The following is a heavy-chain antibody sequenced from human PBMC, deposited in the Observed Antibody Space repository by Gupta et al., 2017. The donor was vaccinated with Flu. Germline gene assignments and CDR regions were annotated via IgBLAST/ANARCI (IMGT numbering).Heavy chain of an antibody. CDR1: GSTFRSYG. V-gene: IGHV1-18*01. Sequence: QVQLVQSGAEVKKPGASVKVSCKASGSTFRSYGITWVRQPPGPGLEWMGWINAHSGDAHYAHKMQGRVTMSKDTSTDTAYMELRGLRSDDTAIYYCARAASQDLDFTGYYFFPTDFWGQGSLVTVSS. D-gene: IGHD3-9*01. CDR2: INAHSGDA. CDR3: ARAASQDLDFTGYYFFPTDF. J-gene: IGHJ4*02.